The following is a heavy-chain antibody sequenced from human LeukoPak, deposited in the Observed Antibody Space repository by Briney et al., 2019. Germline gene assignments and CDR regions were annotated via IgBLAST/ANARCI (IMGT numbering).Heavy chain of an antibody. V-gene: IGHV4-34*01. Sequence: NTSETLSLTCAVYGGSFSGYYWSWIRQPPGKGLEWIGEINHSGSTYYNPSLKSRVTISVDTSKNQFSLKLSSVTAADTAVYYCARQEYYYGMDVWGQGTTVTVSS. CDR3: ARQEYYYGMDV. CDR2: INHSGST. CDR1: GGSFSGYY. J-gene: IGHJ6*02.